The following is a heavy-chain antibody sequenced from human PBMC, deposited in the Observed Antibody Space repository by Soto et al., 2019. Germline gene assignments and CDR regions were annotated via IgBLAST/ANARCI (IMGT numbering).Heavy chain of an antibody. CDR1: GFTFSSYG. Sequence: GGSLRLSCAASGFTFSSYGMSWVRQAPGRGLEFISALSDSGGNTYYADSVKDRFTISRDNSKDTLYLQMNNLRVEDTALYYCARGKYSSPRGGLDVWGQGTPVTVSS. CDR3: ARGKYSSPRGGLDV. D-gene: IGHD4-4*01. J-gene: IGHJ6*02. CDR2: LSDSGGNT. V-gene: IGHV3-23*01.